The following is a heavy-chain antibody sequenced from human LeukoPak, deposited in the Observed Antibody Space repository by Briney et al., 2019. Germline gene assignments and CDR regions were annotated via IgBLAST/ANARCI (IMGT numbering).Heavy chain of an antibody. D-gene: IGHD1-1*01. J-gene: IGHJ4*02. Sequence: SETLSLTCTVSGGSISSGSYYWSWIRQPAGKGLEWIERIYTSGSTNYNPSLKSRVTISVYTSKNQFSLNLISVTAADTAVYYCASGTPLDYWGQGTLDTVSS. CDR3: ASGTPLDY. CDR1: GGSISSGSYY. CDR2: IYTSGST. V-gene: IGHV4-61*02.